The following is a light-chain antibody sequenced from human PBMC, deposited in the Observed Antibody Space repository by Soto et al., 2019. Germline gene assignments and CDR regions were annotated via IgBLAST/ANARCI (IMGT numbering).Light chain of an antibody. Sequence: QSALTQPASVSGSPGQSITISCTGTSSDVGGYNYVSWYQQHPGKAPKLMIYDVSNWPSGVSNRFSGSKSGNTASLTISGLQAEDEADYYCSSYTSSSFVVFGGGTKLTVL. CDR2: DVS. V-gene: IGLV2-14*01. J-gene: IGLJ2*01. CDR1: SSDVGGYNY. CDR3: SSYTSSSFVV.